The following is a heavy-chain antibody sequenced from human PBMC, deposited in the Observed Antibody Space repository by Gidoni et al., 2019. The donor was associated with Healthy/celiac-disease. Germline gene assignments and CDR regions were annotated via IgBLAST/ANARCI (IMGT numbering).Heavy chain of an antibody. J-gene: IGHJ4*02. CDR3: AKALSRIYYFDY. CDR2: ISGSGGST. D-gene: IGHD6-13*01. Sequence: DVQLLDSGGGLVQPGGDLRLSCAASGFTFSSYAMSWVRQAPGKGLEWVSAISGSGGSTYYADSVKGRFTISRDNSKNTLYLQMNSLRAEDTAVYYCAKALSRIYYFDYWGQGTLGTVSS. V-gene: IGHV3-23*01. CDR1: GFTFSSYA.